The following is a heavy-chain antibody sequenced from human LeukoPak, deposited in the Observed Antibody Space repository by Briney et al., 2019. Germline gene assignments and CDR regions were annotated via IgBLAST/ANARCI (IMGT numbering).Heavy chain of an antibody. D-gene: IGHD3-22*01. Sequence: SETLSLTCAVYGGSFSGYYWSWIRQPPGKGLEWNGEINHSGSTNYNPSLKSRVTISVDTSKNQFSLKLSSVTAADTAVYYCASTDSSGYPDPGAFDIWGQGTMVTVSS. V-gene: IGHV4-34*01. CDR2: INHSGST. CDR3: ASTDSSGYPDPGAFDI. J-gene: IGHJ3*02. CDR1: GGSFSGYY.